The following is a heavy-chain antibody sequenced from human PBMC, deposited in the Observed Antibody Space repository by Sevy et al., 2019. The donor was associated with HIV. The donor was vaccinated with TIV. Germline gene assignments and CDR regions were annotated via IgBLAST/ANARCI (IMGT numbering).Heavy chain of an antibody. CDR2: IYYSGST. CDR3: ARWGSGYGFFNY. V-gene: IGHV4-39*01. CDR1: GGSISSSSYY. J-gene: IGHJ4*02. Sequence: SETLSLTCTVSGGSISSSSYYWGWIRQPPGKGLEWIGSIYYSGSTYYNPSLKSRVTISVDTSKNQVSLKLSSVTAADTAVYYCARWGSGYGFFNYWGQGTLVTVSS. D-gene: IGHD3-10*01.